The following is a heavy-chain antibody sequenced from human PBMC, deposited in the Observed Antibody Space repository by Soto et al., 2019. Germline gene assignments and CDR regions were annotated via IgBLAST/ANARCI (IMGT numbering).Heavy chain of an antibody. D-gene: IGHD3-22*01. V-gene: IGHV4-39*07. CDR3: ARGRVNYYDNSGYSN. CDR1: GGSISSSNYY. Sequence: SETLSLTCTVSGGSISSSNYYWGWIRQPPGKGLEWIGYIYYSGNTNYNPSLKSRVTISVDTSKNQFSLKLSSVTAADTAVYYCARGRVNYYDNSGYSNWGQGTLVTVSS. J-gene: IGHJ4*02. CDR2: IYYSGNT.